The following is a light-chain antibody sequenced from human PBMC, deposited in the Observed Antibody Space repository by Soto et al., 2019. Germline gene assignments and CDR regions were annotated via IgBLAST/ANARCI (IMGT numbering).Light chain of an antibody. Sequence: EVVLTQSPATQSPSTAYTATLLCXASQYIGSAVAWYHQRSGQAPRLLIFDASIRVPTTPARFSGSVSGTEFTLTISSLESEDFAVYFCQQYGDRPRTFGQGTKVDIK. CDR2: DAS. J-gene: IGKJ1*01. V-gene: IGKV3-15*01. CDR3: QQYGDRPRT. CDR1: QYIGSA.